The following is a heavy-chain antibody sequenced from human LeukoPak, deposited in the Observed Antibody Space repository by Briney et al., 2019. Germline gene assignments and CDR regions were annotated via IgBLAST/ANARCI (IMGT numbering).Heavy chain of an antibody. D-gene: IGHD2-2*02. V-gene: IGHV3-30*02. CDR1: GFTFSSYG. J-gene: IGHJ4*02. CDR2: IRYDGNDK. CDR3: AKEEQNQLLYT. Sequence: GGSLRLSCAASGFTFSSYGMHWVRQAPGKGLEWVAFIRYDGNDKYYADSVKGRFTVSRDNSMNTLFLQMNSLRADDTGLYYCAKEEQNQLLYTWGPGTLVTVSS.